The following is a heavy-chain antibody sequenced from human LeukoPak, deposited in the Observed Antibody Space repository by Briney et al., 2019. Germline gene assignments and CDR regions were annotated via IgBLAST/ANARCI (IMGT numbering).Heavy chain of an antibody. CDR2: INPNSGDT. D-gene: IGHD5-18*01. Sequence: ASVKVSCKASGYTFTGYYIHWVRQAPGQGLEWMGWINPNSGDTNYPQKFQGRVTMTRDTSISTAYMELSRLRSDDTAVYYCARDLSYGRLSVDYWGQGTLVTVSS. V-gene: IGHV1-2*02. CDR1: GYTFTGYY. J-gene: IGHJ4*02. CDR3: ARDLSYGRLSVDY.